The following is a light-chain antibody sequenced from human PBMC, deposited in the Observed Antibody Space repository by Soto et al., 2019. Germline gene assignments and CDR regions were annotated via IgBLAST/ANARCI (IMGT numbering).Light chain of an antibody. V-gene: IGKV3-20*01. Sequence: EIVLTQSPGTLSLSPGKSSTLSCRASQSISSGYLAWYQQRPGQAPRLLIYGASSRATGIPYRFGGSGSGTEFTPTISRLEREDFAVYYCQQYGSSSWTFGQGTKVDIK. CDR1: QSISSGY. CDR3: QQYGSSSWT. J-gene: IGKJ1*01. CDR2: GAS.